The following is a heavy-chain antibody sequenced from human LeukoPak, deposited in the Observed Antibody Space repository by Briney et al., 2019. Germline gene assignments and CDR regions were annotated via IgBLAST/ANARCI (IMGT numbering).Heavy chain of an antibody. Sequence: PSETLSLTCTVSGASISSGGYYWSWIRQHPGKGLEWIGYIYYSGSTHYNPSLKSRVTISVDTSKNQFSLKLSSVTAADTAVYYCARVESDWFDPWGQGTLVTVSS. CDR3: ARVESDWFDP. V-gene: IGHV4-31*03. CDR1: GASISSGGYY. CDR2: IYYSGST. J-gene: IGHJ5*02.